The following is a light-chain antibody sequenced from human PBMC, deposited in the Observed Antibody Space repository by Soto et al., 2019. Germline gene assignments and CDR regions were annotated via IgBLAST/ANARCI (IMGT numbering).Light chain of an antibody. CDR2: RNN. CDR1: SSNIGSNY. V-gene: IGLV1-47*01. CDR3: AAWDDSRSGYVV. Sequence: QSVLTQPPSASGTPGQRVTISCSGSSSNIGSNYVYWYQQLPGTAPKLLIYRNNQRPSGVPDRFSGSKSGTSASLAISGRLSEDEADYYCAAWDDSRSGYVVFGGGTQLTVL. J-gene: IGLJ2*01.